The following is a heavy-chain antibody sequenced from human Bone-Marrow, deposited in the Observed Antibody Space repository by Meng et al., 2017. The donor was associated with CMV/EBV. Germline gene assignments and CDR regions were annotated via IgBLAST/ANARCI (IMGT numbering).Heavy chain of an antibody. CDR2: ISAAGDT. V-gene: IGHV3-13*01. D-gene: IGHD3-3*01. Sequence: GESLKISCAASGFSFSYYDMHWVRQVRGKSPEWVSAISAAGDTYYPDSVKGRFSVSRENTKNSVYLQMNNLEAGDTAVYYCARVSIKSGFGRDVWGQGNTVNVPS. CDR1: GFSFSYYD. CDR3: ARVSIKSGFGRDV. J-gene: IGHJ6*02.